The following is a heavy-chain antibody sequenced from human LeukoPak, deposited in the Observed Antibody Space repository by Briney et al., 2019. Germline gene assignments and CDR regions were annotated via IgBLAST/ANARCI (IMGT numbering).Heavy chain of an antibody. V-gene: IGHV1-69*02. CDR1: GGTFSSYT. D-gene: IGHD3-10*01. Sequence: SVKVSCKASGGTFSSYTISWVRQAPGHGLEWMGRIIPILGIANYAQKFQGRVTITADKSTSTAYMELSSLRSEDTAVYYCARVTGFGELFPYNWFDPWGQGTLVTVSS. J-gene: IGHJ5*02. CDR2: IIPILGIA. CDR3: ARVTGFGELFPYNWFDP.